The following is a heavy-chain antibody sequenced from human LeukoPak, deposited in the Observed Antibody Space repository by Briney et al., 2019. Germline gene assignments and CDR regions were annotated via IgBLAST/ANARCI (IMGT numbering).Heavy chain of an antibody. CDR2: VSGGGGTT. D-gene: IGHD6-6*01. Sequence: GGSLRLSCAASGFTFSNYAMSWVRQAPGKRLEWVSSVSGGGGTTYYADSVKGRFTISRDNSNNTLYLQMNSLRAEDTAVYHCTKDREYSTKWYSGDCWGQGTLVTVSS. CDR3: TKDREYSTKWYSGDC. V-gene: IGHV3-23*01. CDR1: GFTFSNYA. J-gene: IGHJ4*02.